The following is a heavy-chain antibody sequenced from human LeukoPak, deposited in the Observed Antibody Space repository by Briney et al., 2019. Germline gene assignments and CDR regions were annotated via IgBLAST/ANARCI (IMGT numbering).Heavy chain of an antibody. D-gene: IGHD3-9*01. CDR3: ARATRYYDVLTGYSPKSYYFDY. V-gene: IGHV4-61*01. J-gene: IGHJ4*02. CDR1: GGSVSSGSYY. CDR2: IYYSGST. Sequence: SETLSLTCTVSGGSVSSGSYYWSWIRQPPGKELEWIGYIYYSGSTNYNPSLKSRVTISVDTSKNQFSLKLTSVTAADTAVYYCARATRYYDVLTGYSPKSYYFDYWGQGTLVTVSS.